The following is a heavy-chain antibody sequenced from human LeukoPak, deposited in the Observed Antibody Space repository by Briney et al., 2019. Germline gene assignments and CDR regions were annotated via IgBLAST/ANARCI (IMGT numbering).Heavy chain of an antibody. Sequence: ASVKVSCKASGYTFTSYGISWVRQAPGQGLEWMGWISAYNGNTNYSQKLQGRGTMTTDTSTSTAYMELRSLRSDDKAVYYCARSLTAGDYYDSSGYDNFDYWGQGTLVTVSS. CDR1: GYTFTSYG. V-gene: IGHV1-18*01. CDR2: ISAYNGNT. J-gene: IGHJ4*02. D-gene: IGHD3-22*01. CDR3: ARSLTAGDYYDSSGYDNFDY.